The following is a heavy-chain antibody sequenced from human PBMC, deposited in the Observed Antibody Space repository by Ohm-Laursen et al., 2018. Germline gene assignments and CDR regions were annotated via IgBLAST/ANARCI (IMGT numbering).Heavy chain of an antibody. CDR1: GFTMRNYW. V-gene: IGHV3-7*01. CDR2: IKPDASEE. J-gene: IGHJ4*02. CDR3: ARDPPEDSSWYADY. Sequence: SLRLSCAASGFTMRNYWMSWVRQAPGKGLEWVANIKPDASEEHYVDSVKGRFTISRDNANNSVYLQMNSLRVEDTAVYYCARDPPEDSSWYADYWGQGTLVTVSP. D-gene: IGHD6-13*01.